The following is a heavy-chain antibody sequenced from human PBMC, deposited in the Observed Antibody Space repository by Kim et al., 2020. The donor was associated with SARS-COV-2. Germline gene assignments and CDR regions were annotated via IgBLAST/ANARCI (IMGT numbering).Heavy chain of an antibody. Sequence: GGSLRLSCAASGFTFSNAWMSWVRQAPGKGLEWVGRIKSKTDGGTTDYAAPVKGRFTISRDDSKNTLYLQMNSLKTEDTAVYYCTTDLYGSGADDYWGQGTLVTVSS. CDR3: TTDLYGSGADDY. D-gene: IGHD3-10*01. V-gene: IGHV3-15*01. CDR2: IKSKTDGGTT. J-gene: IGHJ4*02. CDR1: GFTFSNAW.